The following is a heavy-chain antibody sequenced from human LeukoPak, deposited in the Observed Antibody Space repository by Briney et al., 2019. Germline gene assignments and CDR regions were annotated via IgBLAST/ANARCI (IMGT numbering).Heavy chain of an antibody. CDR2: IIPIFGTA. V-gene: IGHV1-69*01. J-gene: IGHJ4*02. D-gene: IGHD3-10*01. Sequence: GSSVKVSCKASGGTFSSYAISWVRQAPGQGLEWMGGIIPIFGTANYAQKFQGRVTITADESTSTAYMELSSLRSEDTAVYYCARGTYYYGSGSYFSGGGWDYWGQGTLVTVSS. CDR1: GGTFSSYA. CDR3: ARGTYYYGSGSYFSGGGWDY.